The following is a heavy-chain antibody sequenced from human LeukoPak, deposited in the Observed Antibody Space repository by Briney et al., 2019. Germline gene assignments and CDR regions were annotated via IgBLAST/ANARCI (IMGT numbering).Heavy chain of an antibody. CDR1: GFTFSSYW. V-gene: IGHV3-7*01. D-gene: IGHD5-18*01. Sequence: GGSLRLSCTASGFTFSSYWMSWVRHAPGKGLEWVANIKQDGSEKYYVDSVKGRFTIFRDNAKNSLYLQMNSLRAEDTAVYHCARDRGYSYEHYYYMDVWGKGTTVTVSS. CDR2: IKQDGSEK. CDR3: ARDRGYSYEHYYYMDV. J-gene: IGHJ6*03.